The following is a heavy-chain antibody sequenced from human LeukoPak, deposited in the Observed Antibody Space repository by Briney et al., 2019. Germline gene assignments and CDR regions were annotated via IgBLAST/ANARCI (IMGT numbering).Heavy chain of an antibody. CDR2: IGITADGGTT. V-gene: IGHV3-15*04. D-gene: IGHD2-21*01. Sequence: GGSLRLSCAASGFTNAWMSWVRQAPGKGLEWVARIGITADGGTTDYAAPVKGRFTVSRDDSENTLSLQMNSLKTEDTAVYYCAKCGGGSSGYPFDYWGQGTLVTVSS. CDR1: GFTNAW. CDR3: AKCGGGSSGYPFDY. J-gene: IGHJ4*02.